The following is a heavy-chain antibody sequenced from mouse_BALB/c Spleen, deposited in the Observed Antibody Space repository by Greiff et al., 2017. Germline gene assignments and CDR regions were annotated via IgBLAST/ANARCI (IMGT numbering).Heavy chain of an antibody. J-gene: IGHJ4*01. Sequence: VHVKQSGAELVRPGALVKLSCKASGFNIKDSYMHWVKQRPEQGLEWIGWIDPENGNAIYDPKFQGKASITADTSSNTAYLQLSSLTSEDTAVYYCARWGFDYAMDYWGQGTSVTVSS. V-gene: IGHV14-1*02. CDR3: ARWGFDYAMDY. CDR2: IDPENGNA. CDR1: GFNIKDSY. D-gene: IGHD3-1*01.